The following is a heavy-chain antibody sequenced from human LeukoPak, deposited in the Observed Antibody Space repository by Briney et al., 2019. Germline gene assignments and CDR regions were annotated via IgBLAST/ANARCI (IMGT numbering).Heavy chain of an antibody. CDR3: ARDYGDYGWYFDL. V-gene: IGHV1-3*01. Sequence: ASVKVSCKASGYTFTSYAMHWVRQAPGQRLEWMGWINAGNGNTKYSQKFQGRVTITRDTSASTAYMELSSLRSEDTAVYYCARDYGDYGWYFDLWGRGTVVTVSS. CDR1: GYTFTSYA. CDR2: INAGNGNT. D-gene: IGHD4-17*01. J-gene: IGHJ2*01.